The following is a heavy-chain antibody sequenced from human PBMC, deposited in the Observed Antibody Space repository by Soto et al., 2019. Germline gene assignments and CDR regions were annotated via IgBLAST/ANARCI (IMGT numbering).Heavy chain of an antibody. D-gene: IGHD3-10*01. V-gene: IGHV1-8*01. CDR1: GYVFTTYD. J-gene: IGHJ4*02. Sequence: GASVKVSCKASGYVFTTYDINWVRQATGQGLEWLGWMNPNTGNTGYAQKFQGRVTMTRDTSISTAYMELSGLRSEDTAVYYCARVDPGETSPFDHWGQGTLVTVSS. CDR2: MNPNTGNT. CDR3: ARVDPGETSPFDH.